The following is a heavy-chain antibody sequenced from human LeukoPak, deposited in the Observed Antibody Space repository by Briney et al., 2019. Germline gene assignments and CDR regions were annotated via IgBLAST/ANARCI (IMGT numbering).Heavy chain of an antibody. J-gene: IGHJ6*03. CDR3: ARGRGRYYYYYMDV. Sequence: ASVKVSCKASGYTFTSYYMHWVRQAPGQGLEWMGWINPNSGGTNYAQKFQGRVTMTRDTSISTAYMELSRLRSDDTAVYYCARGRGRYYYYYMDVWGKGTTVTVSS. CDR2: INPNSGGT. V-gene: IGHV1-2*02. D-gene: IGHD3-16*01. CDR1: GYTFTSYY.